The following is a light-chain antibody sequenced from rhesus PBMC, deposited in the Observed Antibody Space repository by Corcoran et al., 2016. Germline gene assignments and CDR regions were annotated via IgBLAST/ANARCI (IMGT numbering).Light chain of an antibody. V-gene: IGLV2S7*01. Sequence: QSAPTQPPSVSGSPGQSVTISCTGSSSDIGGHKYVSWYQQHPGKAPKLMIFGVSNRPSGVSDRFSGSKSGNTASLTISGLQAEDEADYYCCSYTVSSTFIFGAGTRLTVL. CDR1: SSDIGGHKY. CDR2: GVS. J-gene: IGLJ1*01. CDR3: CSYTVSSTFI.